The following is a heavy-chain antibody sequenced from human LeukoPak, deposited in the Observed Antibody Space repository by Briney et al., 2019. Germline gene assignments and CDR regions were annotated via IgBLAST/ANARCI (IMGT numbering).Heavy chain of an antibody. CDR1: GFTFRSTG. CDR3: AKDAYYYGSGSYRDY. V-gene: IGHV3-30*18. D-gene: IGHD3-10*01. Sequence: GGSLRLSCTASGFTFRSTGMHWVRQAPGKGLDWLASISYDGSSKKYVDSVKGRFTISRDNSKNTLYLQMNSLRAEDTAVYYCAKDAYYYGSGSYRDYWGQGTLVTVSS. J-gene: IGHJ4*02. CDR2: ISYDGSSK.